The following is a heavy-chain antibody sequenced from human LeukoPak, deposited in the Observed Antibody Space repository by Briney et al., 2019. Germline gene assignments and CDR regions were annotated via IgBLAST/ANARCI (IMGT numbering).Heavy chain of an antibody. V-gene: IGHV1-2*02. J-gene: IGHJ4*02. D-gene: IGHD3-10*01. CDR2: INPNSGGT. CDR3: ARELGLLWFGELLINFDY. Sequence: ASVKVCCYSSGYTFTVYYMHLVRQAPGQGLELMGLINPNSGGTNYSQKFQGRGTMTRDTSISTAYMELSRLRSDDTAVYYCARELGLLWFGELLINFDYWGQGTLVTVSS. CDR1: GYTFTVYY.